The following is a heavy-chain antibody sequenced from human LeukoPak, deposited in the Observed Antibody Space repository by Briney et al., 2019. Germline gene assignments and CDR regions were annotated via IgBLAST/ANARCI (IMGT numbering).Heavy chain of an antibody. D-gene: IGHD6-25*01. CDR2: ISGSGGST. V-gene: IGHV3-23*01. CDR3: ARDQRTKDYYYMDV. J-gene: IGHJ6*03. Sequence: PGGTLRLSCAASGFTFSSYGMSWVRQAPGKGLDWVSAISGSGGSTYYADSVKGRFTISRDNSKNTLYLQMNSLRAEDTAVYYCARDQRTKDYYYMDVWGKGTTVTISS. CDR1: GFTFSSYG.